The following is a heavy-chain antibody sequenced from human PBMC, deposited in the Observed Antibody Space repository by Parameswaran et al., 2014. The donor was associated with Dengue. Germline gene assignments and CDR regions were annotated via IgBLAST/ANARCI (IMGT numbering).Heavy chain of an antibody. CDR2: IIPIFRTA. D-gene: IGHD2-2*01. Sequence: SWVRQAPGQGLEWMGGIIPIFRTAIYAQQFQGTVTITADESTSTAYMELNSLRYEDTAVYYCARGKLPSATYYHDVLDVWGQGTTVTVSS. V-gene: IGHV1-69*01. CDR3: ARGKLPSATYYHDVLDV. J-gene: IGHJ6*02.